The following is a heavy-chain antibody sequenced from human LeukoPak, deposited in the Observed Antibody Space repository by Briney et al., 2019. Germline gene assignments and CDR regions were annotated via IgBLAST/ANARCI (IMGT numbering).Heavy chain of an antibody. CDR1: GYTLTELS. CDR2: FDPEDGET. V-gene: IGHV1-24*01. J-gene: IGHJ6*02. D-gene: IGHD6-13*01. Sequence: GASVKVSCKVSGYTLTELSMHWVRQAPGKGLEWMGGFDPEDGETIYAQKFQGRVTMTEDTSTDTAYMELSSLRSEDTAVYYCARARGEYSSSLDYYYYGMDVWGQGTTVTVSS. CDR3: ARARGEYSSSLDYYYYGMDV.